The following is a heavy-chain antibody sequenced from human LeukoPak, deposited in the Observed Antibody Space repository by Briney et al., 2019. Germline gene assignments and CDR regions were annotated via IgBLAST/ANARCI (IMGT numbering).Heavy chain of an antibody. D-gene: IGHD2-21*01. J-gene: IGHJ3*02. CDR2: IKFDGSEK. Sequence: QTGGSLRLSCAASGFTFSSYWMSWVRQAPGKGLEWVANIKFDGSEKFYVDSVKGRFTISRDNAKNSLYLQMNSLRAEDTSVYFCARLSYWVFEIWGQGTMVTVSS. CDR1: GFTFSSYW. CDR3: ARLSYWVFEI. V-gene: IGHV3-7*01.